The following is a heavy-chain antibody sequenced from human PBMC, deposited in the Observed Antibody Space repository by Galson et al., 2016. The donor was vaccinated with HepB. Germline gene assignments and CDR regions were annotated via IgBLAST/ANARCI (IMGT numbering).Heavy chain of an antibody. D-gene: IGHD3-22*01. CDR2: ISGSGGST. V-gene: IGHV3-23*01. J-gene: IGHJ4*02. Sequence: SLRLSCAASGFTFSSYAMSWVRQVPGKGLEWVSAISGSGGSTYYADSVKGRFTIPRDNSKNTLYLQMKNLRAEDTAVYYCAKKSSGNYHFDYWGQGSLVTVSS. CDR1: GFTFSSYA. CDR3: AKKSSGNYHFDY.